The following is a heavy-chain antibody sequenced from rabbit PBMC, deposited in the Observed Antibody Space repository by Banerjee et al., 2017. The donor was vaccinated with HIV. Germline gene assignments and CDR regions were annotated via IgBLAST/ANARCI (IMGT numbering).Heavy chain of an antibody. Sequence: QEQLVESGGGLVQPGGSLTLTCTVSGFSLSSYWMSWVRQAPGKGLEWIACIATGSSGSTYYASWAKGRFTISKTSSTTVTLQMTSLTVADTATYFCARNWDLWGPGTLVTVS. CDR3: ARNWDL. CDR1: GFSLSSYW. J-gene: IGHJ4*01. CDR2: IATGSSGST. V-gene: IGHV1S45*01.